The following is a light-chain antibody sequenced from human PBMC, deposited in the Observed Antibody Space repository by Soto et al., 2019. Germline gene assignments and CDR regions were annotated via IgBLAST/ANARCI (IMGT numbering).Light chain of an antibody. CDR3: QKYSSVPV. CDR1: QGVRNF. CDR2: AAS. V-gene: IGKV1-27*01. J-gene: IGKJ3*01. Sequence: DIQMTQSPPSLSASVGDRATITCRASQGVRNFLAWYQQKPGKAPKLLIYAASTVQSGIPSRFSGSGSGTDFTLSINSLQSEDVATYSCQKYSSVPVFGPGTKVEIK.